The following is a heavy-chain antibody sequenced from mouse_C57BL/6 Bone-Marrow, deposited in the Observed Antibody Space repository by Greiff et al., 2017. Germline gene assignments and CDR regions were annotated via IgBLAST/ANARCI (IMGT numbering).Heavy chain of an antibody. J-gene: IGHJ4*01. CDR1: GYTFTSYW. Sequence: QVQLQQPGAEFVMPGASVKLSCKASGYTFTSYWMHWVKQRPGQGLEWIGEIDPYDSYTTYNQKFQGKSTLTVDKSSSTAYMQLSSLTSEDSAVYYCARTAYYSNYGAMDYWGQGTSVTVSS. CDR2: IDPYDSYT. CDR3: ARTAYYSNYGAMDY. V-gene: IGHV1-69*01. D-gene: IGHD2-5*01.